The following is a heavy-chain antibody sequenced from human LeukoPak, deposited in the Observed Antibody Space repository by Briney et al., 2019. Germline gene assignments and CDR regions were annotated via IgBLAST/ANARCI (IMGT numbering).Heavy chain of an antibody. D-gene: IGHD2-15*01. V-gene: IGHV3-30*02. J-gene: IGHJ2*01. CDR1: GFTLNRNG. Sequence: GGSLRLSCVASGFTLNRNGMHWVRQAPGKGLEWVAFIRYDGSNTYYADSVKGRFTISRDNAKNSLYLQMNSLRAEDTAVYYCAREHCSGGSCHLAGLLYFDLWGRGTLVTVSS. CDR3: AREHCSGGSCHLAGLLYFDL. CDR2: IRYDGSNT.